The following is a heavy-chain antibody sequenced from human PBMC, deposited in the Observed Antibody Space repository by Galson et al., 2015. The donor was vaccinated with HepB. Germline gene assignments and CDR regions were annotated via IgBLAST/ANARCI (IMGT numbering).Heavy chain of an antibody. CDR2: ISSSGSTI. J-gene: IGHJ4*02. V-gene: IGHV3-11*04. D-gene: IGHD1-26*01. Sequence: SLRLSCAASGFTFSDYYMSWIRQAPGKGLEWVSYISSSGSTIYYADSVKGRFTISRDNAKNSLYLQMNSLRAEDTAVYYCARETLVGATVDFWGQGTLVTVSS. CDR1: GFTFSDYY. CDR3: ARETLVGATVDF.